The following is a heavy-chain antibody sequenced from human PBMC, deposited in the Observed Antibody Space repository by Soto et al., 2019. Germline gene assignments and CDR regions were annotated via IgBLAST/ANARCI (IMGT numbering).Heavy chain of an antibody. Sequence: ASVKVSCKASGYTFTGYYMHWVRRAPGQGLEWMGWINPNSGGTNYAQKFQGRVTMTRDTSISTAYMELSRLRSDDTAVYYCARDPRVTMVRGVPLGMDVWGQGTTVTVSS. J-gene: IGHJ6*02. CDR2: INPNSGGT. D-gene: IGHD3-10*01. CDR3: ARDPRVTMVRGVPLGMDV. V-gene: IGHV1-2*02. CDR1: GYTFTGYY.